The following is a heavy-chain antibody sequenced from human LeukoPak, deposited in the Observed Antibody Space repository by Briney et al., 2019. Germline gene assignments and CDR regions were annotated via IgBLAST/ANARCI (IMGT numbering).Heavy chain of an antibody. CDR3: ATDVLDSSGY. J-gene: IGHJ4*02. V-gene: IGHV3-30-3*01. CDR1: GFTFSSYA. Sequence: GGSLRLSCAASGFTFSSYAMHWVRQAPGKGLEWVAVISYDGSNKYYADSVKGRFTISRDNSKNTLYLQMNSLRAEDTAAYYCATDVLDSSGYWGQGTLVTVSS. D-gene: IGHD3-22*01. CDR2: ISYDGSNK.